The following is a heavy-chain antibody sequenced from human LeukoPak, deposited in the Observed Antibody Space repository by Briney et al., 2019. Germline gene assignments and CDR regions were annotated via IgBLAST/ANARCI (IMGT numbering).Heavy chain of an antibody. Sequence: GRSLRLSCAASGFTFSSYGMHWVRQAPGKGLEWVAVIWYDGSNKYYADSVKGRFTISGDNSKNTLYLQMNSLRAEDTAVYYCARDPGRIVGATWYFQHWGQGTLVTVSS. V-gene: IGHV3-33*01. CDR1: GFTFSSYG. CDR2: IWYDGSNK. CDR3: ARDPGRIVGATWYFQH. J-gene: IGHJ1*01. D-gene: IGHD1-26*01.